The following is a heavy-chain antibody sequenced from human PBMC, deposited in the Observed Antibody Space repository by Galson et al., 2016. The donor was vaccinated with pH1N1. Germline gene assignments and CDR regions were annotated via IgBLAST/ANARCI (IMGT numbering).Heavy chain of an antibody. V-gene: IGHV3-23*01. Sequence: SLRLSCAASEFTFTNYAMTWVRQAPGKGLEWVSSITGSGYSTFYADSVKGRFTISRDNSKNTLYLQMNSLRVEDTAMYYCARGAITTPGLDYWGQGTLVTVSS. D-gene: IGHD1/OR15-1a*01. CDR2: ITGSGYST. CDR1: EFTFTNYA. J-gene: IGHJ4*02. CDR3: ARGAITTPGLDY.